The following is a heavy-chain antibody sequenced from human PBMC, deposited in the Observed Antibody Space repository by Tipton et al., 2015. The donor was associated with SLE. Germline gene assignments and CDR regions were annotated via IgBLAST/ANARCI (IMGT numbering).Heavy chain of an antibody. CDR3: ARISLSPGASLGRYFDV. J-gene: IGHJ2*01. D-gene: IGHD3-16*01. CDR2: VYYSGGT. CDR1: GDSIRSNN. Sequence: TLSLTCTVSGDSIRSNNWSWLRQPPGKGLEWIGYVYYSGGTNHNSSFNSRVTMSVDTSKNQLSLKLDSCTAADTAVYYCARISLSPGASLGRYFDVWGRGTLVTVSS. V-gene: IGHV4-59*01.